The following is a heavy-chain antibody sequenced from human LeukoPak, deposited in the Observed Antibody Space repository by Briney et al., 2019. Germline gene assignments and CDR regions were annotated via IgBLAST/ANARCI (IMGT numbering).Heavy chain of an antibody. CDR1: GFTFSSYG. J-gene: IGHJ1*01. V-gene: IGHV3-30*18. CDR3: AKAPQYYYDSSGYYYEAEYFQH. Sequence: PGGSLRLSCAASGFTFSSYGMHWVRQAPGKGLEWVAVISYDGGNKYYADSVKGRFTISRDNSKNTLYLQMNSLRAEDTAVYYCAKAPQYYYDSSGYYYEAEYFQHWGQGTLVTVSS. D-gene: IGHD3-22*01. CDR2: ISYDGGNK.